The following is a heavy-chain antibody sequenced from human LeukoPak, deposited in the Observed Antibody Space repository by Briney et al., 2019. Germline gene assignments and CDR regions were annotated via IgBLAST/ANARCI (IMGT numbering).Heavy chain of an antibody. V-gene: IGHV3-9*01. CDR1: GFTFDDYA. Sequence: SGGSLRLSCAASGFTFDDYAMHWVRQAPGKGLEWVSGISWNSGSIGCADSVKGRFTISRDNAKNSLYLQMNSLRAEDTALYYCAKVNSSSGNYYIDYWGQGTLVTVSS. D-gene: IGHD6-13*01. J-gene: IGHJ4*02. CDR3: AKVNSSSGNYYIDY. CDR2: ISWNSGSI.